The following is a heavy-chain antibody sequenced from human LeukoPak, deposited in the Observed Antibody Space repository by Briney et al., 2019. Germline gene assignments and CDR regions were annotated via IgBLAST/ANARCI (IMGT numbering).Heavy chain of an antibody. CDR1: GFTFRNYW. J-gene: IGHJ5*02. V-gene: IGHV3-7*01. CDR2: IKQDGILK. Sequence: GRSLRLSCGASGFTFRNYWMSWIRQAPGRGLDWVATIKQDGILKHYVDSVTGRFTISRDNAKNSLYLQMDSLRVEDTAVYYCARLGGETTRFDLWGQGVLVTVSS. D-gene: IGHD1-7*01. CDR3: ARLGGETTRFDL.